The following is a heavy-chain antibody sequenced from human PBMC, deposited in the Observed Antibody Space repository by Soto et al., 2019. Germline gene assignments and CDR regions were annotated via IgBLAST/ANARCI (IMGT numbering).Heavy chain of an antibody. Sequence: QVQLVQSGAEVKKPGSSVKVSCKASGGTFSSYGISWVRQAPGQGLEWMGGIIPIFGTSNSAQKFQGRVTIIADKSTSTASMELSSLRSEDTAVYYCARDIKRAAAAGYYYYNAMDVWGQGTTVTVSS. J-gene: IGHJ6*02. V-gene: IGHV1-69*06. CDR1: GGTFSSYG. D-gene: IGHD6-13*01. CDR2: IIPIFGTS. CDR3: ARDIKRAAAAGYYYYNAMDV.